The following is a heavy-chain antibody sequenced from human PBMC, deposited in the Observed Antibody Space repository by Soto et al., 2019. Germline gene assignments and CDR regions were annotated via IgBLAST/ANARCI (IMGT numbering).Heavy chain of an antibody. V-gene: IGHV4-34*01. CDR2: INPGGTT. CDR3: ARAGVAGRGGMDG. CDR1: GGSFNDFY. D-gene: IGHD6-6*01. Sequence: SETLSLTCAVYGGSFNDFYWSWIRQPPGKRLEWIGEINPGGTTTYNPSLKSRVTISVDRSKNQLSLRLSSVTAADTAVYYCARAGVAGRGGMDGWGQGIKVTVYS. J-gene: IGHJ6*02.